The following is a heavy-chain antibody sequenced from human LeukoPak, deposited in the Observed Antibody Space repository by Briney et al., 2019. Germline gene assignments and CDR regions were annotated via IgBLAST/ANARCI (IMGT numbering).Heavy chain of an antibody. CDR1: GFAFSTYA. Sequence: GGSLRLSCAASGFAFSTYAMRWVRRAPGKGLEWVSAISGSAATTYYAGSVKGRFTISRDNSKNTVYLQMNSLKAEDTAVYYCVKDPGSGWYVVYWGQGTLVTVSS. CDR3: VKDPGSGWYVVY. V-gene: IGHV3-23*01. D-gene: IGHD6-19*01. J-gene: IGHJ4*02. CDR2: ISGSAATT.